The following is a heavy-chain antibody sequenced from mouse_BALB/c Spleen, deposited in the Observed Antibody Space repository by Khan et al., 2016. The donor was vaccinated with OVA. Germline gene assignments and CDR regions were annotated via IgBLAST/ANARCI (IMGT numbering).Heavy chain of an antibody. CDR1: GFTFSTYG. CDR3: TRLAYYYDSEGFAY. Sequence: EVQGVESGGDLVKPGGSLKLSCAASGFTFSTYGMSWVRQTPDKRLEWVATVSTGGSYTYYPDSVKGRFTISRDNAKNTLYLQMSDLKSEDTAMFYCTRLAYYYDSEGFAYWGQGTLVTVSA. D-gene: IGHD1-1*01. J-gene: IGHJ3*01. CDR2: VSTGGSYT. V-gene: IGHV5-6*01.